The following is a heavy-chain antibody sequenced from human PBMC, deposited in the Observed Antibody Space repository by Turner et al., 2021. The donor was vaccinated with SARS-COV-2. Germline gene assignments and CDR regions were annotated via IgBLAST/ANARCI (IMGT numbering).Heavy chain of an antibody. CDR2: ISGSGGST. CDR3: AKAHGYSYGGVDYYYYYGMDV. CDR1: GFTFSSYA. J-gene: IGHJ6*02. D-gene: IGHD5-18*01. Sequence: EVQLLESGGCLVQPGGSLRLSCAASGFTFSSYAMSWVRQAPGKGLEWVSAISGSGGSTYYADSVKGRFTISRDNSKNTLYLQMNSLRAEDTAVYYCAKAHGYSYGGVDYYYYYGMDVWGQGTTVTVSS. V-gene: IGHV3-23*01.